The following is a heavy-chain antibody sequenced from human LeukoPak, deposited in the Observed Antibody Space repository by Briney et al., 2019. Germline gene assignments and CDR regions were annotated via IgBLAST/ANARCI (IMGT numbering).Heavy chain of an antibody. D-gene: IGHD3-3*01. CDR3: ARLVESGGFGLRFLEWLLSPGYFDY. CDR2: IYTSGST. CDR1: GGSISSGSYY. J-gene: IGHJ4*02. Sequence: PSQTLSLTCTVSGGSISSGSYYWSWIRQPAGKGLEWIGRIYTSGSTNYNPSLKSRVTISVDTSKNQFSLKLSSVTAADTAVYYCARLVESGGFGLRFLEWLLSPGYFDYWGQGTLVTVSS. V-gene: IGHV4-61*02.